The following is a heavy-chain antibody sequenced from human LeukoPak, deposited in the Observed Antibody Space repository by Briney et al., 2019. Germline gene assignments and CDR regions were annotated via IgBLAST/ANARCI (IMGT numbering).Heavy chain of an antibody. CDR1: GGSISSHY. V-gene: IGHV4-59*11. D-gene: IGHD3-10*01. J-gene: IGHJ6*03. CDR2: IYYSGST. Sequence: SETLSLTCTVSGGSISSHYWSWIRQPPGKGLEWIGYIYYSGSTNYNPSLKSRVTISVGTSKNQFSLKLSSVTAADTAVYYCARHYPTDYYIDVWGKGTPVTVSS. CDR3: ARHYPTDYYIDV.